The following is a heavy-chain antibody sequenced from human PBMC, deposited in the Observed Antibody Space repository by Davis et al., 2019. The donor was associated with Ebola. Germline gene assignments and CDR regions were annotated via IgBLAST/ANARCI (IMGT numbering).Heavy chain of an antibody. CDR1: GFIFSSYA. V-gene: IGHV3-23*01. CDR3: AKVHPPTTVTTGWLDL. J-gene: IGHJ5*02. CDR2: ISVRSIT. D-gene: IGHD4-17*01. Sequence: PGGSLRLSCAASGFIFSSYAMSWFRRAPGKGLEWVSSISVRSITYHADSVKGRFTISRDNSKNTLYLQMKSLRAEGTAVYYCAKVHPPTTVTTGWLDLWGQGTLVTGSS.